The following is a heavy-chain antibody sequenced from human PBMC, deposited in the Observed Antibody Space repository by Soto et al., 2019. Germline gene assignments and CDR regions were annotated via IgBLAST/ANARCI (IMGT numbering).Heavy chain of an antibody. CDR1: GGTFSSYA. V-gene: IGHV1-69*13. D-gene: IGHD1-26*01. Sequence: GASVKVSCKASGGTFSSYAISWVRQAPGQGLEWMGGIIPIFGTANYAQKFQGRVTITADESTSTAYMELSSLRSEDTAVYYCARNSGKIVGATYYYYYYGMDVWGQGTTVTVSS. CDR3: ARNSGKIVGATYYYYYYGMDV. CDR2: IIPIFGTA. J-gene: IGHJ6*02.